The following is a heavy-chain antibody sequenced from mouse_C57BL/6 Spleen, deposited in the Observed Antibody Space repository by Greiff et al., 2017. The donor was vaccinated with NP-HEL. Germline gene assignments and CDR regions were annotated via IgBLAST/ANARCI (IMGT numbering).Heavy chain of an antibody. CDR3: ARSGDYSSFDY. CDR1: GYTFTDYY. V-gene: IGHV1-26*01. CDR2: INPNNGGT. D-gene: IGHD2-12*01. J-gene: IGHJ2*01. Sequence: EVQLQQSGPELVKPGASVKISCKASGYTFTDYYMNWVKQSHGKSLEWIGDINPNNGGTSYNQKFKGKATLTVDKSSSTAYMELRSLTSEDSAVYYCARSGDYSSFDYWGQGTTLTVSS.